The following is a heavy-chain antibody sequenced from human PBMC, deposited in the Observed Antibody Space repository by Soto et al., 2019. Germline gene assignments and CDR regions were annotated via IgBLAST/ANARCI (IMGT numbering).Heavy chain of an antibody. CDR2: IYWDDDK. Sequence: SLSTSGVGVGWIRQPPGKALEWLALIYWDDDKRYSPSLKSRLTITKDTSKNQVVLTMTNMDPVDTATYYCARNRYIAAYFDYWGQGTLVTVSS. CDR1: SLSTSGVG. J-gene: IGHJ4*02. D-gene: IGHD6-13*01. CDR3: ARNRYIAAYFDY. V-gene: IGHV2-5*02.